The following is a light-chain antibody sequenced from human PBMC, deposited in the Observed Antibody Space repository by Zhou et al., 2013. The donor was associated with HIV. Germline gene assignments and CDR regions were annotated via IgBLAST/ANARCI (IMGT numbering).Light chain of an antibody. Sequence: EIVMTQSPATLSVSPGERATLSCRASQSVSSSLAWYQQKPGQGPRLLIYGASTRATGVPARFSGSGSGTEFTLTISSLQPEDFATYYCLQHNSYPWTFGQGDQGGNQT. V-gene: IGKV3-15*01. J-gene: IGKJ1*01. CDR1: QSVSSS. CDR2: GAS. CDR3: LQHNSYPWT.